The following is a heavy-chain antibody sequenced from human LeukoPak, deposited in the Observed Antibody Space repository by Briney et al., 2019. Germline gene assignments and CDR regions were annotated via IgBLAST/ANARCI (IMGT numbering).Heavy chain of an antibody. J-gene: IGHJ6*04. Sequence: GGSLRLSCAASGFTFSSYAMSWIRQAPGKGLEWVSYISSSGSTIYYADSVKGRFTISRDNAKNSLYLQMNSLRAEDTTVYYCAELGITMIGGVWGKGTTVTISS. CDR2: ISSSGSTI. D-gene: IGHD3-10*02. V-gene: IGHV3-48*03. CDR3: AELGITMIGGV. CDR1: GFTFSSYA.